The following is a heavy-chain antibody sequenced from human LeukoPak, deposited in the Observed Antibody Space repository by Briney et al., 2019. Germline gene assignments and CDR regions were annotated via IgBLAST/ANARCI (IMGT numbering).Heavy chain of an antibody. CDR2: IKKDGSET. CDR1: GFTFSHYW. CDR3: ARGRYSGTTYYFDY. J-gene: IGHJ4*02. D-gene: IGHD5-12*01. Sequence: GGSLRLSCAASGFTFSHYWMSWVRQAPGKGLEWVANIKKDGSETYYVDSVKGRFTISRDNAKNSLYLQMNSLRAEDTAMYYCARGRYSGTTYYFDYWGQGTLVTVSS. V-gene: IGHV3-7*03.